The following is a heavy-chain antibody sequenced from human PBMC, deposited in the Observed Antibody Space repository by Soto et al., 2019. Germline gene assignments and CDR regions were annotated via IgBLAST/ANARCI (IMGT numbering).Heavy chain of an antibody. CDR2: IYPGDSDT. D-gene: IGHD2-15*01. CDR3: ARTHCSGGSCWLYYMDV. Sequence: GESLKISCKGSGYSFTSYWIGWVRQMPGKGLEWMGIIYPGDSDTRYSPSFQGQVTISADKSISTAYLQWSSLKASDTAMYYCARTHCSGGSCWLYYMDVWGKGTTVTVSS. CDR1: GYSFTSYW. J-gene: IGHJ6*03. V-gene: IGHV5-51*01.